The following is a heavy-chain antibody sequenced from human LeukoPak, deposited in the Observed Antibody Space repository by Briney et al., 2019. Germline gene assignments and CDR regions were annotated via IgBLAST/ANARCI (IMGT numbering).Heavy chain of an antibody. CDR1: GVSICGYY. Sequence: SESLSLTCTVSGVSICGYYWSWIRQPAGKGLGWIGLIYTSASTNYNPSPKSRVTMSVDTSKNQFSLKLSSVTAADTAVYYCARAAGFGVLDNWFDPWGQGNLVTVSS. D-gene: IGHD3-10*01. V-gene: IGHV4-4*07. CDR3: ARAAGFGVLDNWFDP. CDR2: IYTSAST. J-gene: IGHJ5*02.